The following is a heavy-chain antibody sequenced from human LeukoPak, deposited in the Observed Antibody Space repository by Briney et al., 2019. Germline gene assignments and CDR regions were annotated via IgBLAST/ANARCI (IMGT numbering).Heavy chain of an antibody. CDR2: INHSGST. Sequence: SETLSLTCAVYGGSFRGYYRSWIRQPPGKGLEWIGEINHSGSTNYNPSLKSRVTISVDTSKNQFSLKLSSVTAADTAVYYCARGTIFGVGRDFDYWGQGTLVTVSS. CDR3: ARGTIFGVGRDFDY. J-gene: IGHJ4*02. V-gene: IGHV4-34*01. CDR1: GGSFRGYY. D-gene: IGHD3-3*01.